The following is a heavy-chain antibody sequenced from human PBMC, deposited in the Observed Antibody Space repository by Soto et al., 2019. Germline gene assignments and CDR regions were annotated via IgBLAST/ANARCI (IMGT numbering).Heavy chain of an antibody. CDR2: INPRGGGT. J-gene: IGHJ4*02. Sequence: QVRLVQSGAEVKKTGASVKVSCKASGYTFTDYYIYWVRQAPGQALEWIGWINPRGGGTKYAQNFQGRVAVTTDTSLSTAYMELSSLRSGDTAQYYCARDLGTGWFYFDLWGQGTLVTVSA. V-gene: IGHV1-2*02. D-gene: IGHD6-19*01. CDR3: ARDLGTGWFYFDL. CDR1: GYTFTDYY.